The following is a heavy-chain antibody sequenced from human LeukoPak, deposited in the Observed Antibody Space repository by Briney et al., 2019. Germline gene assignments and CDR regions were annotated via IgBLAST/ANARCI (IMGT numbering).Heavy chain of an antibody. D-gene: IGHD3-10*01. J-gene: IGHJ4*02. Sequence: GASVKVSCKASGGNFNNYGISWVRQAPGQGLEWMGGIIPVFGTTNYAQNFQGRVTITADESTRTAYMELSSLRSEDTAVYYCARDKVRGGFDYWGQGTLVTVSS. CDR3: ARDKVRGGFDY. V-gene: IGHV1-69*13. CDR2: IIPVFGTT. CDR1: GGNFNNYG.